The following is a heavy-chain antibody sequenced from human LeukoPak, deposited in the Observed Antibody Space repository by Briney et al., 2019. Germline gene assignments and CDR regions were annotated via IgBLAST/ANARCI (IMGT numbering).Heavy chain of an antibody. CDR2: LYYSGST. CDR1: GGSISGSSYY. J-gene: IGHJ4*02. V-gene: IGHV4-39*01. Sequence: SETLSLTCSVSGGSISGSSYYWGWIRQPPGKGLEWIASLYYSGSTYYNPSLKSRVTISVDTSKNQFSLNLSSVTAADTAAYYCARHYYDRTGYYYFDYWGQGTLVTVSS. D-gene: IGHD3-22*01. CDR3: ARHYYDRTGYYYFDY.